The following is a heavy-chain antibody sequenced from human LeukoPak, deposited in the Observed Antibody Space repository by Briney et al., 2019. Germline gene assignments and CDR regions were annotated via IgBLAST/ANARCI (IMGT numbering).Heavy chain of an antibody. CDR1: GVSLSSYY. J-gene: IGHJ3*02. D-gene: IGHD3-10*01. Sequence: SETLSLTCTVSGVSLSSYYWSWIRQPPGKGLEWIGYMYYSGSTNYNPSLKSRVTISVDTSKNQFSLKLSSVTAADTAVYYCARKITMVRGVIKKGAFDIWGQGTMVTVSS. V-gene: IGHV4-59*12. CDR2: MYYSGST. CDR3: ARKITMVRGVIKKGAFDI.